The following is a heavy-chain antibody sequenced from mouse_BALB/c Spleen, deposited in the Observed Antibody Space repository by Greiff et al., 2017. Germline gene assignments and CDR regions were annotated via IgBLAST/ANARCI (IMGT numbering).Heavy chain of an antibody. CDR2: IWTGGGT. CDR3: VSAPMASYYAMDY. J-gene: IGHJ4*01. Sequence: QVQLKESGPGLVAPSQSLSITCTVSGFSLTSYDISWIRQPPGKGLEWLGVIWTGGGTNYNSAFMSRLSISKDNSKSQVFLKMNSLQTDDTAIYYCVSAPMASYYAMDYWGQGTSVTVSS. V-gene: IGHV2-9-2*01. D-gene: IGHD1-1*02. CDR1: GFSLTSYD.